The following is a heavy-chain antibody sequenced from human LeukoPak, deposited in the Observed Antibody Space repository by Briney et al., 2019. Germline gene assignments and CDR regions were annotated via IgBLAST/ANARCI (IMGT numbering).Heavy chain of an antibody. CDR2: IYTSGNT. D-gene: IGHD2-2*01. V-gene: IGHV4-61*02. CDR1: GGFISSASNF. J-gene: IGHJ3*02. CDR3: ARGGGTSVGRAFDI. Sequence: PSETLSLTCSVSGGFISSASNFWSWIRQPAGKGLEWIGRIYTSGNTNYNPSLESRVTISVDRSKNQFSLKLSSVTAADTAVYYCARGGGTSVGRAFDIWGQGTMVTVSS.